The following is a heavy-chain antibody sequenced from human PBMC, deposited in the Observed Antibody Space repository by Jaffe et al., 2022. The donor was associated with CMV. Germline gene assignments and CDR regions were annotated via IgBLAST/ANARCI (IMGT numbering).Heavy chain of an antibody. J-gene: IGHJ4*02. CDR1: GYTFTNYG. CDR3: ARGSWAAPGNLEDY. CDR2: SSAYNGDA. V-gene: IGHV1-18*04. Sequence: QVQLVQSGAEVKKPGASVKVSCKASGYTFTNYGITWVRQAPGQGLEWMGWSSAYNGDANYEKMFQGRVTVTTDTSTSTAYMELRSLTSSDTAVYYCARGSWAAPGNLEDYWGQGTLVTVSS. D-gene: IGHD6-13*01.